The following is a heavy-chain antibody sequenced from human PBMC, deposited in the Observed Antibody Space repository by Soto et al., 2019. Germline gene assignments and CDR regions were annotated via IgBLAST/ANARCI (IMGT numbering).Heavy chain of an antibody. V-gene: IGHV3-74*03. CDR1: GFTFSNQW. D-gene: IGHD4-17*01. J-gene: IGHJ4*02. CDR2: IKSDGSTT. Sequence: EVHLVESGGGLAQPGGSLRLSCAASGFTFSNQWIHWVRQAPGKGLVWVSGIKSDGSTTTYADSVKGRFTISRDNAKNTLYLQMNSLRAEDTAVYYCASAAPFNYGGNSGFDFWGQGTLVTVSS. CDR3: ASAAPFNYGGNSGFDF.